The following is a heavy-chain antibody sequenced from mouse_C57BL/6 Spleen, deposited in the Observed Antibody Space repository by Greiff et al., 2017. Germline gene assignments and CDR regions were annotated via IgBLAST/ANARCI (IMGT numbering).Heavy chain of an antibody. CDR1: GYTFTSYW. J-gene: IGHJ4*01. D-gene: IGHD3-3*01. V-gene: IGHV1-55*01. Sequence: QVQLQQPGAELVKPGASVKMSCKASGYTFTSYWITWVKQRPGQGLAWIGDIYPGSGSTNYNEKFKSKATLTVDTSSSTAYMQRSSLAAEDSAGYDCARGGDVMDYGGQGTTVTVSS. CDR3: ARGGDVMDY. CDR2: IYPGSGST.